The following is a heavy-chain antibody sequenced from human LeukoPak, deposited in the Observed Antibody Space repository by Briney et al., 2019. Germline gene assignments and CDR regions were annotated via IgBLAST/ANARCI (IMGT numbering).Heavy chain of an antibody. J-gene: IGHJ6*02. CDR3: AKDILEFRYYYGMDV. D-gene: IGHD3-3*01. V-gene: IGHV3-43*01. Sequence: GGSLRLSCAASGFTFDDYTMHWVRQAPGKGLEWVSLISWDGGSTYYADSVKGRFTISRDNSKNSLYLQMNSLRTEDTALYYCAKDILEFRYYYGMDVWGQGTTVTVSS. CDR2: ISWDGGST. CDR1: GFTFDDYT.